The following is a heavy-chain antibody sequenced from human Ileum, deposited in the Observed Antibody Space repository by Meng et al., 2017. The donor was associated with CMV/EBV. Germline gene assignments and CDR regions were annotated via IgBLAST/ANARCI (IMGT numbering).Heavy chain of an antibody. D-gene: IGHD3-22*01. Sequence: HITLKDSGPTLVKPTQTLTLTCNFSGFSLSASGVGVGWIRQPPGKALEWLALIYWDDDKRYSPSLKSRLTITKDTSNNQVVLIMTNMDPVDTATYYCAHSSDYYDSSGELDYWGQGTLVTVSS. V-gene: IGHV2-5*02. CDR2: IYWDDDK. J-gene: IGHJ4*02. CDR1: GFSLSASGVG. CDR3: AHSSDYYDSSGELDY.